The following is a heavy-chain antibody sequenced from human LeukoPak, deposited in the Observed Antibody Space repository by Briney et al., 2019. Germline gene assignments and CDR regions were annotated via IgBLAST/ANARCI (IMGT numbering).Heavy chain of an antibody. V-gene: IGHV3-74*01. CDR2: INSDGNIT. Sequence: GGSLRLSCAASGFTFSSYWMHWVRQAPGKGLVWVSRINSDGNITSYADSVKGRFTISGDNAKNTLYLLMNSLRAEDTAVYYCARGSGYAVFDIWGQGTMVTVSS. CDR1: GFTFSSYW. D-gene: IGHD5-12*01. CDR3: ARGSGYAVFDI. J-gene: IGHJ3*02.